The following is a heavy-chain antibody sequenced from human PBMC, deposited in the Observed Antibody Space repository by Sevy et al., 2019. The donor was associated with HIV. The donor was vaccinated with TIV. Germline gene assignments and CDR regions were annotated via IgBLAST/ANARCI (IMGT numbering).Heavy chain of an antibody. CDR2: ISSSSSTI. Sequence: GGSLRLSCAASGFTFSSYSTNWVRQAPGKGLEWVSYISSSSSTIYYADSVKGRFTISRDNAKNSLYLQMNSLRAEDTAVYYCARDEKVFWSGYYKLDYWGQGTLVTVS. J-gene: IGHJ4*02. CDR3: ARDEKVFWSGYYKLDY. V-gene: IGHV3-48*01. D-gene: IGHD3-3*01. CDR1: GFTFSSYS.